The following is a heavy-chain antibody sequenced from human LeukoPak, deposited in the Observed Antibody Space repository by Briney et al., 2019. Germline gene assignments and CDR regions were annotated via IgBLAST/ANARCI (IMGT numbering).Heavy chain of an antibody. CDR2: IIPIFGTA. D-gene: IGHD6-13*01. V-gene: IGHV1-69*13. J-gene: IGHJ6*03. CDR3: ARAGYSSSWYGRYYYYMDV. Sequence: GASVKVSCKASGGTFSSYAISWVRQAPGQGLEWMGGIIPIFGTANYAQKLQGRVTITADESTSTAYMELSSLRSEDTAVYYCARAGYSSSWYGRYYYYMDVWGKGTTVTISS. CDR1: GGTFSSYA.